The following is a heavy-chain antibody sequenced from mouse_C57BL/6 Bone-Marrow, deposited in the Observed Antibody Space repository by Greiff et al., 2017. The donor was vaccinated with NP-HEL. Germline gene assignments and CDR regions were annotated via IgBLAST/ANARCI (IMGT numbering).Heavy chain of an antibody. CDR2: ISYDGSN. Sequence: EVQLQESGPGLVKPSQSLSLTCSVTGYSITSGYYWNWIRQFPGNKLEWMGYISYDGSNNYNPSLKNRISITRDTSKNQFFLKLNSVTTEDTATYYCARSLTTVVATRFDYWGQGTTLTVSS. V-gene: IGHV3-6*01. D-gene: IGHD1-1*01. CDR1: GYSITSGYY. J-gene: IGHJ2*01. CDR3: ARSLTTVVATRFDY.